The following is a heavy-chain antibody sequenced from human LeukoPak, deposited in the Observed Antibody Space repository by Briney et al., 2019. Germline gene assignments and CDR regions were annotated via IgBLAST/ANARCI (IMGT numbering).Heavy chain of an antibody. CDR1: GFTFDDYG. CDR2: INWNGSGA. CDR3: AELGITMIGGV. V-gene: IGHV3-20*04. D-gene: IGHD3-10*02. Sequence: GGSLRLSCAASGFTFDDYGMSWVGQAQGKGLEWVSGINWNGSGAGYADSGKGRFTISRDNAKNSLYLQMNSLRAEDTAVYYCAELGITMIGGVWGKGTTVTISS. J-gene: IGHJ6*04.